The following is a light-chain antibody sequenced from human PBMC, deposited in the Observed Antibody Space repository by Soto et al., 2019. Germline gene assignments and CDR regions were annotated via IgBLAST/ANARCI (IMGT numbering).Light chain of an antibody. V-gene: IGKV1-9*01. CDR1: CDISSS. CDR3: QQLSHYPYT. CDR2: DSS. Sequence: DIQLTQSPSFLSASVEDRVTISCRASCDISSSLAWYQQEPGKPPKLLIYDSSTLQTGVPSRFTGSGSGRKFTLTISGLQFGDFATYFCQQLSHYPYTFGQGTRLEIK. J-gene: IGKJ2*01.